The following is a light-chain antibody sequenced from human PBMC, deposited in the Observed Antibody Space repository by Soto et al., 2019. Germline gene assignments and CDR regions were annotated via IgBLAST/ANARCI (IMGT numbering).Light chain of an antibody. V-gene: IGKV1-39*01. Sequence: DIQMTQSPSSLSASVGDRVTITCRASQDISKYLSWYQVKPGKAPKLLTSTASTLQSGVPSRFSGSGSGTDFTLIITSLQPEDFATYYCQQNYITPLTFGGGTTVVIK. CDR1: QDISKY. J-gene: IGKJ4*01. CDR2: TAS. CDR3: QQNYITPLT.